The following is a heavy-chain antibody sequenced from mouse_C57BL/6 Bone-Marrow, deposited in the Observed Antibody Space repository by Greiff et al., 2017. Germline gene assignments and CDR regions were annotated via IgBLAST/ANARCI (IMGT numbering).Heavy chain of an antibody. D-gene: IGHD2-1*01. CDR2: INPNNGGT. CDR3: ARFGYCNSYYFDY. Sequence: EVQLQQSGPELVKPGASVKISCKASGYTFTDYNMNWVKQSHGKSLEWIGVINPNNGGTSYNQKFTGKATLTVDNSSSTAYREIRSLTFEYSAVYYGARFGYCNSYYFDYWGQGTSLTVSS. CDR1: GYTFTDYN. J-gene: IGHJ2*02. V-gene: IGHV1-26*01.